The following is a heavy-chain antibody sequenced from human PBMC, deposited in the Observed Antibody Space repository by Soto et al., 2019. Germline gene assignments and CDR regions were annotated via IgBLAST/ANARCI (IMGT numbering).Heavy chain of an antibody. CDR2: IIPIFGTP. V-gene: IGHV1-69*01. CDR1: GGTFNTYA. Sequence: QVQLVQSGAEVKKPGSSVKVSCNASGGTFNTYAISWVRQAPGQGLEWMGGIIPIFGTPNYSQTFQARVTITADGSTTTAYMELSSLRSADTAVYYCASGSLAIAAGGQYSFDYWGQGTLVTVSS. CDR3: ASGSLAIAAGGQYSFDY. J-gene: IGHJ4*02. D-gene: IGHD6-13*01.